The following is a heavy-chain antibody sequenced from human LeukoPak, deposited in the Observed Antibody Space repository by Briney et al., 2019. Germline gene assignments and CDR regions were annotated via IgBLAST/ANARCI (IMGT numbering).Heavy chain of an antibody. J-gene: IGHJ4*02. D-gene: IGHD2-15*01. CDR3: AKQGRDHCSGGSCYLFDY. V-gene: IGHV3-30*18. CDR2: ISFDGGDK. CDR1: GFTFISFG. Sequence: PVGSLRLSCAASGFTFISFGMHWVRQGPGKGLQCVALISFDGGDKYYADSVKGRFTISRDNSKDTLFLQMNSLRPEDTAVYYCAKQGRDHCSGGSCYLFDYWGQGTLVTVSS.